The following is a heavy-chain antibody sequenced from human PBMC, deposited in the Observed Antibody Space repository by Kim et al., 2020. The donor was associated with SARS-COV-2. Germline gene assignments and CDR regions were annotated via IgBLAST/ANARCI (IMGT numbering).Heavy chain of an antibody. CDR2: IKEDGSVK. CDR1: GFTFRSYW. J-gene: IGHJ4*02. V-gene: IGHV3-7*03. CDR3: ARDGILSYTSSWDY. Sequence: GGSLRLSCGVYGFTFRSYWMSWVRQAPGKGLEWVANIKEDGSVKQYVDSVKGRFIISRDNARNSLYLQMNSLRADDTAVYYCARDGILSYTSSWDYWGPGSLVTVSS. D-gene: IGHD6-13*01.